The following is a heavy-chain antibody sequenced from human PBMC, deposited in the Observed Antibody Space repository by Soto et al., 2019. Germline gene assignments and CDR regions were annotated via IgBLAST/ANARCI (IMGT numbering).Heavy chain of an antibody. J-gene: IGHJ4*02. V-gene: IGHV3-72*01. CDR1: GFTFSDHY. CDR2: SRNKANSYTT. CDR3: ARDLGY. Sequence: EVQLVESGGGLVQPGGSLRLSCAASGFTFSDHYMDWVRQAPGKGLEWVGRSRNKANSYTTEYAASVRGRFTISRDDSKNSLYLQMNSLKTEDTAVYYCARDLGYWGQGTLVTVSS.